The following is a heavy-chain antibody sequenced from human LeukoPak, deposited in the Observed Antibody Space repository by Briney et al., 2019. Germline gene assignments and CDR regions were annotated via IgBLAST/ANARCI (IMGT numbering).Heavy chain of an antibody. J-gene: IGHJ4*02. CDR3: ATSTAAAGTD. Sequence: GGSLRLSCAASGFTFSSYAMNWVRQAPGKGLEWVSTISGSGDSTYYADSVKGRFTISRDNAQNSLYLQMNSLRAEDTAIYYCATSTAAAGTDWGQGTLVTVSS. CDR1: GFTFSSYA. CDR2: ISGSGDST. V-gene: IGHV3-23*01. D-gene: IGHD6-13*01.